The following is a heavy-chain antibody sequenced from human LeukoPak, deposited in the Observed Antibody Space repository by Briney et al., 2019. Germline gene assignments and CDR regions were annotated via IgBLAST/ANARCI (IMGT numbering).Heavy chain of an antibody. CDR2: ISYDGSNK. V-gene: IGHV3-30-3*01. CDR3: AKDPTSSGWDAYYFDY. Sequence: GGSLRLSCAASGFTFSSYAVHWVRQAPGKGLEWVAVISYDGSNKYYADSVKGRFTISRDNSKNTLYLQMNSLRAEDAAVYYCAKDPTSSGWDAYYFDYWGQGTLVTVSS. J-gene: IGHJ4*02. CDR1: GFTFSSYA. D-gene: IGHD6-19*01.